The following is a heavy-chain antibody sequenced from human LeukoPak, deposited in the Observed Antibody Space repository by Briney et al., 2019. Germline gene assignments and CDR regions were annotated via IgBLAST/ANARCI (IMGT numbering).Heavy chain of an antibody. CDR1: GGSVTSYY. Sequence: PSETLSLTCTVSGGSVTSYYWSWIRQPPGKGLEWIGYIYYSGSTNCNPSLKSRVTISVDTSTNQFSLKLSSVTAADTAVYYCARDNWNYGSSMDVWGQGTTVTVSS. CDR3: ARDNWNYGSSMDV. V-gene: IGHV4-59*02. CDR2: IYYSGST. J-gene: IGHJ6*02. D-gene: IGHD1-7*01.